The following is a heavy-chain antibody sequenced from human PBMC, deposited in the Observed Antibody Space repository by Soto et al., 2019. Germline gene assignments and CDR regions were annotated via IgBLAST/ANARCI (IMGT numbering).Heavy chain of an antibody. D-gene: IGHD6-13*01. CDR2: MSYDGSQK. CDR3: AIAKSSSWHNFDY. Sequence: GGSLRLSCGASGFMFGAYTVHWVRQAPGKGLEWLTVMSYDGSQKYYADSVKGRLTISRDNSKNTLYLQMTSLRAEDTAVYHCAIAKSSSWHNFDYWGQGTLVTVSS. J-gene: IGHJ4*02. CDR1: GFMFGAYT. V-gene: IGHV3-30-3*01.